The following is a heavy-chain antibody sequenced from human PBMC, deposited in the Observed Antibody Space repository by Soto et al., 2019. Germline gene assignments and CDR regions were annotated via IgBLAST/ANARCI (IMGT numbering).Heavy chain of an antibody. CDR3: ARVRFEDIVLVPAAMGHYYYYGMDV. Sequence: SVKVSCKASGGTFSSYAISWVRQAPGQGLEWMGGIIPIFGTANYAQKFQGRVTITADESTSTAYMELSSLRSEDTAVYYCARVRFEDIVLVPAAMGHYYYYGMDVWG. CDR2: IIPIFGTA. V-gene: IGHV1-69*13. CDR1: GGTFSSYA. J-gene: IGHJ6*02. D-gene: IGHD2-2*01.